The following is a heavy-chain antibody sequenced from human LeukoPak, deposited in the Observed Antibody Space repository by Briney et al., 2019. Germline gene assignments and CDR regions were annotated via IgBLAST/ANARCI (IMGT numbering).Heavy chain of an antibody. CDR3: ARDAYGSGRGVDP. V-gene: IGHV4-38-2*02. Sequence: SETLSLTCTVSGGSISGYYWGWIRQPPGKWLEWIGSIYHSGSTYYNPSLKSRVTISVDTSKNQFSLKLSSVTAADTAVYYCARDAYGSGRGVDPWGQGTLVTVSS. J-gene: IGHJ5*02. CDR1: GGSISGYY. CDR2: IYHSGST. D-gene: IGHD3-10*01.